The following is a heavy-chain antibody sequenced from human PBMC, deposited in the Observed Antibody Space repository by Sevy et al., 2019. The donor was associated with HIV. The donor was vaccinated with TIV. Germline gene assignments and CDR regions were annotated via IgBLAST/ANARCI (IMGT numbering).Heavy chain of an antibody. CDR1: GGSISSTTHY. J-gene: IGHJ4*02. D-gene: IGHD3-22*01. Sequence: SETLSLTCTVSGGSISSTTHYWGWIRQPPGKGLEWIGKIYYSGNTYYNPSLKSRVTMSVDTSKNQFSLKLNSVTAADTAVYYCASIYYDSSGYYQYFDYWGQGTLVTVSS. CDR3: ASIYYDSSGYYQYFDY. V-gene: IGHV4-39*01. CDR2: IYYSGNT.